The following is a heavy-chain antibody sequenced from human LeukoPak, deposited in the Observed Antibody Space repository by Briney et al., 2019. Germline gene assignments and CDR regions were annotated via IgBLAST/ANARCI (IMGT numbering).Heavy chain of an antibody. J-gene: IGHJ5*02. V-gene: IGHV3-53*01. CDR2: IYSGGST. Sequence: PSGGSLRLSCAASGFTVSSNYMSWVRQAPGKGLEWVSVIYSGGSTYYADSVKGRFTISRDNSKNTLYLQMNSLRAEDTAVYYCARDFNNWNDNWFDTWGQGTLVTVSS. CDR1: GFTVSSNY. D-gene: IGHD1-1*01. CDR3: ARDFNNWNDNWFDT.